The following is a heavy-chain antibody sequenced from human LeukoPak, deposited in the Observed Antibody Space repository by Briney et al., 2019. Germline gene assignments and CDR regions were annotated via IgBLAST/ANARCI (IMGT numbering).Heavy chain of an antibody. CDR3: AKDLARYDFWSGYDY. CDR1: GITFDSYA. Sequence: PGGSLRLSXAAAGITFDSYAMSWVRQAPGKGLEWISVISGSGGRTSYADSVKGRFIISRNNAKNMLHLQMHSLRAEDTAVYYCAKDLARYDFWSGYDYWGQGTLVTVSS. CDR2: ISGSGGRT. J-gene: IGHJ4*02. D-gene: IGHD3-3*01. V-gene: IGHV3-23*01.